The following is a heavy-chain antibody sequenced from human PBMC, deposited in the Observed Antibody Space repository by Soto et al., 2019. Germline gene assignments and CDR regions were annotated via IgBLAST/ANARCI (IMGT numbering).Heavy chain of an antibody. D-gene: IGHD1-26*01. V-gene: IGHV1-2*04. J-gene: IGHJ6*03. CDR2: INPNSGVT. Sequence: QVQLVQSGAEVKKPGASVTDSCRASGDSFTGYYMHWVRQAPGQGLEWMGWINPNSGVTKYAQKFQGWDTMTRDTSMRTVYMELSRLRSDDTSVYYCARESGGATATLDYYYFYMDVWGTGTTVTVSS. CDR3: ARESGGATATLDYYYFYMDV. CDR1: GDSFTGYY.